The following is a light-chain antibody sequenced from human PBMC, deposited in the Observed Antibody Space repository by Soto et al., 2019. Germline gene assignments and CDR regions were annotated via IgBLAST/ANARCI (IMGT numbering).Light chain of an antibody. CDR2: AAS. CDR3: QQSYSTPPWT. Sequence: DIQMTQSPSSLSASVGDRVTITCRASQSISSYLNWYQQKPGKAPKLLIYAASSLQSGVPSRFSGSGSWTDFTLTISSLQPEDFATYYCQQSYSTPPWTIGQGTKVDIK. J-gene: IGKJ1*01. V-gene: IGKV1-39*01. CDR1: QSISSY.